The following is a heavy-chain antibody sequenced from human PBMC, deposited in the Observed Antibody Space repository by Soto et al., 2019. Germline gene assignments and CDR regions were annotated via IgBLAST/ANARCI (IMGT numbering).Heavy chain of an antibody. CDR2: IDWDDDK. J-gene: IGHJ6*02. V-gene: IGHV2-70*04. D-gene: IGHD3-3*01. CDR1: GFSLSTSGMR. CDR3: ARGYDFWSGYTYYYYGMDV. Sequence: AGPTLVNPTQTLTLSCISSGFSLSTSGMRVSWIRQPPGKALEWLARIDWDDDKFYSTSLKTRLTISKDTSKNQVVLTMANMDPVDTATYYCARGYDFWSGYTYYYYGMDVWGQGT.